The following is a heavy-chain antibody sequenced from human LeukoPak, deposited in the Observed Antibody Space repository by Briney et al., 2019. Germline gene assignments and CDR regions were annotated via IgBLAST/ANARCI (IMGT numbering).Heavy chain of an antibody. CDR3: ARPYYSNSRFDY. CDR2: VKRDGTTT. V-gene: IGHV3-74*01. Sequence: GGSLRLSCAASGFTFSSSWMPSVRQAPEKRLVWVSRVKRDGTTTTYADSVKGRFTVSRDNAKNTLYLQMNSLRAEDTAVYYCARPYYSNSRFDYWGQGILVTVSS. D-gene: IGHD2/OR15-2a*01. CDR1: GFTFSSSW. J-gene: IGHJ4*02.